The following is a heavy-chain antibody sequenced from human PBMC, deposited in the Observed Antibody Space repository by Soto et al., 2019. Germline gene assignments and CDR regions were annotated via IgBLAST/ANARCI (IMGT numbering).Heavy chain of an antibody. CDR1: GFIFSNYA. CDR2: FGGSGGT. CDR3: AKSQSSLYYMDV. J-gene: IGHJ6*03. V-gene: IGHV3-23*04. Sequence: VQLVESGGGLVQPGGSLRLSCVGSGFIFSNYAMAWVRQAPGKGLEWVSGFGGSGGTYYADSVKGRYTISRDNSKNTLYLQMNSLRVEDTALYYCAKSQSSLYYMDVWGKGTAVTVSS.